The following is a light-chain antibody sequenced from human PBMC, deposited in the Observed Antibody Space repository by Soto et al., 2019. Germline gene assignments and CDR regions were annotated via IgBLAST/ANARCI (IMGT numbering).Light chain of an antibody. CDR3: CSFAGNYFI. Sequence: QSALTQPRSVSGSPGQSVAISCTGTSSDVGGYDYVSWYQQHPGQVPKHMIYDVTKRPSGVPDRFSGSKSGNTASLTISGLQAEDEADYYCCSFAGNYFIFGTGTKLTVL. CDR2: DVT. J-gene: IGLJ1*01. V-gene: IGLV2-11*01. CDR1: SSDVGGYDY.